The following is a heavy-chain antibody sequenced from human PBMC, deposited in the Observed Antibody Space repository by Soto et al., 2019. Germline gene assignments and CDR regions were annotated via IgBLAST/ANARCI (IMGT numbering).Heavy chain of an antibody. J-gene: IGHJ6*02. CDR1: GYTFTGYY. CDR3: ARGPSSSWYFPYEDYYYYGMDV. D-gene: IGHD6-13*01. CDR2: INPNSGGT. V-gene: IGHV1-2*04. Sequence: ASVKVSCKASGYTFTGYYMHWVRQAPGQGLEWMGWINPNSGGTNYAQKFQGWVTMTRDTSISTAYMELSGLRSDDTAVYYCARGPSSSWYFPYEDYYYYGMDVWGQGTTVTVSS.